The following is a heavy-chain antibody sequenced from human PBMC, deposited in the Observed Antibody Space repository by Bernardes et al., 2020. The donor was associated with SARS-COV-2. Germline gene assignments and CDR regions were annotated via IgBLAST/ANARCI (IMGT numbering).Heavy chain of an antibody. CDR3: ASRSKTSPYYFDH. Sequence: ASMKVSCKASGYTFTSYYMHWVRQAPGQGLEWMGIINPSGGSTSYAQKFQGRVTMTRDTSTSTVYMELSSLRSEDTAVYYCASRSKTSPYYFDHWGQGTLVTVSS. V-gene: IGHV1-46*01. J-gene: IGHJ4*02. CDR1: GYTFTSYY. D-gene: IGHD4-4*01. CDR2: INPSGGST.